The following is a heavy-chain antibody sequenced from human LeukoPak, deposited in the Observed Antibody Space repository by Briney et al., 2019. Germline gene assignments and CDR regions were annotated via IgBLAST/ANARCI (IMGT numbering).Heavy chain of an antibody. D-gene: IGHD2-15*01. CDR3: TRVSGYCSGGSCYSVDY. CDR1: ALTSAIFA. CDR2: IRSKVYGGTK. Sequence: GRSLTLSCTPSALTSAIFAISWVRQAQGKWRGWVGLIRSKVYGGTKEYSASVKVRFTISRDESKSIAYVQMNSLKIEDTAVYYCTRVSGYCSGGSCYSVDYWGQGTLVTVSS. J-gene: IGHJ4*02. V-gene: IGHV3-49*04.